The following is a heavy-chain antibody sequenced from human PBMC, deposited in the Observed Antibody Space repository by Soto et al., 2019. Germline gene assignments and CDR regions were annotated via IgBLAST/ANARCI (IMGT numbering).Heavy chain of an antibody. D-gene: IGHD5-18*01. CDR2: IKSKIDGGTT. J-gene: IGHJ5*02. CDR1: GFTFSNAW. V-gene: IGHV3-15*01. CDR3: ARSGYSYGRPSPNWFDP. Sequence: GGSLRLSCAASGFTFSNAWMNWVRQAPGKGLEWVGRIKSKIDGGTTDYAAPVKGRFTISRDNSKNTLYLQMNSLRAEDTAVYYCARSGYSYGRPSPNWFDPWGQGTLVTVSS.